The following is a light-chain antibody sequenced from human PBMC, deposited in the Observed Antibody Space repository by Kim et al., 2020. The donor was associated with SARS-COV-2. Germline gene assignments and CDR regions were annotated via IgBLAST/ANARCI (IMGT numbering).Light chain of an antibody. CDR2: DAS. J-gene: IGKJ1*01. CDR3: QQYGTSPPWT. Sequence: PGERAPLSCRASQSVSSNYLAWYQQKPGQAPRLLMYDASTRATGIPDRFSGSGSGTDFTLTISRLEPEDFAVYYCQQYGTSPPWTFGQGTKVDIK. V-gene: IGKV3-20*01. CDR1: QSVSSNY.